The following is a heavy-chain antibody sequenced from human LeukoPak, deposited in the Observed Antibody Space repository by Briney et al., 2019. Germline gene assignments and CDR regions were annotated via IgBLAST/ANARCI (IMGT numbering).Heavy chain of an antibody. V-gene: IGHV3-48*01. CDR1: GFTFSSYS. D-gene: IGHD6-13*01. J-gene: IGHJ4*02. CDR3: ARSQAQQLVLGYFDY. Sequence: GGSLRLSCAASGFTFSSYSMNWVRQAPGKGLEWVSYISSSSSSTIYYADSVKGRFTISRDNAKNSLYLQMNSLRAEDTAVYYCARSQAQQLVLGYFDYWGQGTLVTVSS. CDR2: ISSSSSSTI.